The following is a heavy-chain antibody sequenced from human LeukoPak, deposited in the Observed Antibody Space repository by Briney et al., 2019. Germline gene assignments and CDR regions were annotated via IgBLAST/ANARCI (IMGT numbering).Heavy chain of an antibody. Sequence: GESLQISCKGSGYSFTSYWIGWVRQMPGKGLEWMGIIHPGDSETRYSPSFQGQVTISADKSISTAYLQWSSLKASDTAMYYCARMVRGVYITRNYYYMDVWGKGTTVTVSS. J-gene: IGHJ6*03. V-gene: IGHV5-51*01. CDR2: IHPGDSET. CDR1: GYSFTSYW. D-gene: IGHD3-10*01. CDR3: ARMVRGVYITRNYYYMDV.